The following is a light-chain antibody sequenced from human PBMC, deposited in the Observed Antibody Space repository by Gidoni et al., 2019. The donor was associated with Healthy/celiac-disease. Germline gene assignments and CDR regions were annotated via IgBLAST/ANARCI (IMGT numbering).Light chain of an antibody. CDR1: QGISSY. J-gene: IGKJ2*01. V-gene: IGKV1-8*01. Sequence: AIRMTKSPSSFSASTGDRVTITCRASQGISSYLAWYQQKPGKAPKLLIYAASTLQSGVPSRFSGSGSGTDFTLTISCLQSEDFATYYCQQYYSYPLYTFGQGTKLEIK. CDR2: AAS. CDR3: QQYYSYPLYT.